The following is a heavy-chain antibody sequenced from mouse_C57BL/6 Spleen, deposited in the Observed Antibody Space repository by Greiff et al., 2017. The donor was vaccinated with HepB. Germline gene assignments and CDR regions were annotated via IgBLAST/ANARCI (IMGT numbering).Heavy chain of an antibody. V-gene: IGHV2-9*01. CDR3: AKRKTAQEGYALDY. D-gene: IGHD3-2*02. J-gene: IGHJ4*01. CDR2: IWGGGST. CDR1: GFSLTSYG. Sequence: VKLVESGPGLVAPSQSLSITCTVSGFSLTSYGVDWVRQPPGKGLEWLGVIWGGGSTNYNSALMSRLSISKDNSKSQVFLKMNSRQTDDTAMYYCAKRKTAQEGYALDYWGQGTSVTVSS.